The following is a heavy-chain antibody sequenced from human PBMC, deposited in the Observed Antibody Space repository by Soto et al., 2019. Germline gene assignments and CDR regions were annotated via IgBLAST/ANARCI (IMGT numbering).Heavy chain of an antibody. Sequence: QVQLVQSGAEVKKPGASVKVFCKASGYTFTSYGISWVRQAPGQGLEWMGWISAYNGNTNYAQKLQGRVTMPTDTSTSTAYMELRSLRSDDTAVYYCARDRSVVDYGDYLFDYWGQGTLVTVSS. D-gene: IGHD4-17*01. CDR1: GYTFTSYG. CDR3: ARDRSVVDYGDYLFDY. J-gene: IGHJ4*02. V-gene: IGHV1-18*01. CDR2: ISAYNGNT.